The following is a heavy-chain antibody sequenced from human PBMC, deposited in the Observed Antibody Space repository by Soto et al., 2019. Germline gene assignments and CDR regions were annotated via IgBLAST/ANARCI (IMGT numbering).Heavy chain of an antibody. J-gene: IGHJ4*02. V-gene: IGHV1-2*04. Sequence: QVQLVQSGAEVKKPGPSVKVSCKASGYTFTGYYMHWVRQAPGQGREWMGWINPNSGGTNYAQKVQGWVTMTRDTAISTAYMELSRLRSDDTAVYYCAKDERGDEAPMDYWVQGTLVTVSS. CDR2: INPNSGGT. CDR1: GYTFTGYY. CDR3: AKDERGDEAPMDY.